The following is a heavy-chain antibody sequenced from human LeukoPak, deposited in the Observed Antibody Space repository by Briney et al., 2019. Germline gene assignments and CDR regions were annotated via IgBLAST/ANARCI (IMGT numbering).Heavy chain of an antibody. CDR2: ISWNSGSI. J-gene: IGHJ5*02. D-gene: IGHD2-2*01. CDR1: GFTFDDYA. CDR3: AKDESYQLLFYWFDP. Sequence: GGPLRLSCAASGFTFDDYAMHWVRQAPGKGLEWVSGISWNSGSIGYADSVKGRFTISRDNAKNSLYLQMNSLRAEDTALYYCAKDESYQLLFYWFDPWGQGTLVTVSS. V-gene: IGHV3-9*01.